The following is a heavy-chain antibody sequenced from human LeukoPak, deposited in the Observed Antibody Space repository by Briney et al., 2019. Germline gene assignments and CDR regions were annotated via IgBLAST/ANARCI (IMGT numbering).Heavy chain of an antibody. Sequence: ASVKVSCKASGYTFTGYYMHWVRQAPGQGLEWMGWINPNSGGTNYAQKFQGRVTMTRDTSISTAYMELSRLRSDDAAVYYCARSGIAARDAFDIWGQGTMVTVSS. J-gene: IGHJ3*02. CDR3: ARSGIAARDAFDI. D-gene: IGHD6-13*01. V-gene: IGHV1-2*02. CDR1: GYTFTGYY. CDR2: INPNSGGT.